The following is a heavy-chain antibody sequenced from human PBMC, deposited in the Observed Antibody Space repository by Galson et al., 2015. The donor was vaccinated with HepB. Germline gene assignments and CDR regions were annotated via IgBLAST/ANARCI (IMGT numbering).Heavy chain of an antibody. J-gene: IGHJ4*02. CDR1: GFTFSSYW. Sequence: SLRLSCAASGFTFSSYWMSWARQAPGKGLEWVANIKQEGSEKYYVDSVKGRFTISRDNAKYSLYLQMNSLRAEDTAVYYCARSRRGYYFDYWGQGTLVTVSS. CDR2: IKQEGSEK. V-gene: IGHV3-7*03. CDR3: ARSRRGYYFDY. D-gene: IGHD3-10*01.